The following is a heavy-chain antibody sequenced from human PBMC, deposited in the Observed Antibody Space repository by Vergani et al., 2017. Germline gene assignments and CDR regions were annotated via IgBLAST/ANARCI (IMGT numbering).Heavy chain of an antibody. D-gene: IGHD3-10*01. CDR1: GFSLSTSGMR. CDR3: ARTTYGSDPYGMDV. CDR2: IDWDDDK. V-gene: IGHV2-70*04. J-gene: IGHJ6*02. Sequence: QVTLKESGPALVKPTQTLTLTCTFSGFSLSTSGMRVSWIRQPPGKALEWLARIDWDDDKYYSTSLKTRLTISKDTSKNQVVLTMTNMDPVDTATYYCARTTYGSDPYGMDVWGQGTTVTVSS.